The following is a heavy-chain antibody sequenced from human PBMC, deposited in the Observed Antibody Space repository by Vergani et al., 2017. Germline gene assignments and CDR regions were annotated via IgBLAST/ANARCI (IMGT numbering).Heavy chain of an antibody. CDR3: ARGRRDGYNWSYWYFDL. J-gene: IGHJ2*01. Sequence: EVQLVESGGGLVQPGGSLRLSCAASGFTFSSYWMHWVRQAPGKGLVWVSRINSDVSSISYADSVKGRFTISRYNAKNTLYLQMNSLRAEDTAVYYCARGRRDGYNWSYWYFDLWGRGTLVTVSS. V-gene: IGHV3-74*01. CDR1: GFTFSSYW. D-gene: IGHD5-24*01. CDR2: INSDVSSI.